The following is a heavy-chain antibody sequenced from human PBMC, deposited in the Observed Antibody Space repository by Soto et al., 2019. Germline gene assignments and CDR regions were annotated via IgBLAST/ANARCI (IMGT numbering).Heavy chain of an antibody. Sequence: GGSLRLSCAASGFTFSSYGMHWVRQAPGKGLEWVAVIWYDGSNKYYADSVKGRFTISRDNSKNTLYLQMNSLRAEDTAVYYCARDSYDYVWGSYRPGAFGIWGQGTMVTVSS. CDR3: ARDSYDYVWGSYRPGAFGI. V-gene: IGHV3-33*01. CDR1: GFTFSSYG. CDR2: IWYDGSNK. D-gene: IGHD3-16*02. J-gene: IGHJ3*02.